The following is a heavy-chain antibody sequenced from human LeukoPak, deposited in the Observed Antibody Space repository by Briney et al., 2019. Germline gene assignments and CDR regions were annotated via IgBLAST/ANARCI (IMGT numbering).Heavy chain of an antibody. CDR2: TYHWSKWFN. V-gene: IGHV6-1*01. Sequence: SQTLSLTCAISGDSVTSGIWNWIRQSPSRGLEWLGRTYHWSKWFNDYAVSVESRMTINADTSRNQFSLQLNSVTPEDTAVYYCARDPHGSWGEVDYWGQGTLVTVSS. CDR3: ARDPHGSWGEVDY. CDR1: GDSVTSGI. J-gene: IGHJ4*02. D-gene: IGHD3-16*01.